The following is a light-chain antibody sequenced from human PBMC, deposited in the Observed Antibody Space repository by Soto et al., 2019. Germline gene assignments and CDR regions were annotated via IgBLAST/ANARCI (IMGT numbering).Light chain of an antibody. V-gene: IGKV3-20*01. Sequence: EMVLTQSPGTLSLSPLERATLSCRASQSVSSSYLAWYQQKPGQAPRLLIYGASSRATGIPDRFSGSGSGTDFSLTISRLESEDFAVYYCQPYGSSPPTWTFGPGTKVDIX. CDR3: QPYGSSPPTWT. J-gene: IGKJ1*01. CDR1: QSVSSSY. CDR2: GAS.